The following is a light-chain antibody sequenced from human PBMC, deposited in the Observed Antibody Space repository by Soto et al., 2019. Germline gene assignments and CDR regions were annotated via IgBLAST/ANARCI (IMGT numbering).Light chain of an antibody. J-gene: IGKJ3*01. CDR3: QQYYTTPFT. V-gene: IGKV4-1*01. CDR2: WAS. Sequence: DIVMTQSPDSLAVSLGERATINCKSSQSVLSSSNNENYLAWCQQKPRQPPKLLIYWASTRDSGVPDRFSGSGSGTHFSLTISSLQAEDVAVYYCQQYYTTPFTFGPGTKVDIK. CDR1: QSVLSSSNNENY.